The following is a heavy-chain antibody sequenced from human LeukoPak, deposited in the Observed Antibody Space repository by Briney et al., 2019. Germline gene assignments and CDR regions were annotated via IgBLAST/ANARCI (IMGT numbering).Heavy chain of an antibody. J-gene: IGHJ3*02. Sequence: GRSLRLSCAASGFTFSSYAMHWVRQAPGKGLEGVAVISFDGSNKYYADSVKGRFTISRDNSKNTLYLQMNSLRPEDTAVYYCARDRWYYYDSSDYYHDPFDIWGQGTMVTVSS. CDR3: ARDRWYYYDSSDYYHDPFDI. CDR2: ISFDGSNK. CDR1: GFTFSSYA. D-gene: IGHD3-22*01. V-gene: IGHV3-30*04.